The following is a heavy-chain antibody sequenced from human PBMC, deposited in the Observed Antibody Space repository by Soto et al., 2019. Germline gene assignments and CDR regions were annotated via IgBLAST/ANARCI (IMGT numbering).Heavy chain of an antibody. CDR3: ARGAGRYCTNGVCSYLDY. V-gene: IGHV1-69*01. J-gene: IGHJ4*02. D-gene: IGHD2-8*01. Sequence: QVQLVQSGAEVQKPGSSVKVSCKASGGTFSSYAISWVRQAPGQGLEWMGGIIPIFGTANYAQKFQGRVTITAAESTSTAYMELSSLRSEDTAVYYCARGAGRYCTNGVCSYLDYWGQGTLVTVSS. CDR2: IIPIFGTA. CDR1: GGTFSSYA.